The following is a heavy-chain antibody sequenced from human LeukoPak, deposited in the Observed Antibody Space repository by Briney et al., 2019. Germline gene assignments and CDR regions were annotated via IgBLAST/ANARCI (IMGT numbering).Heavy chain of an antibody. D-gene: IGHD2-21*01. Sequence: GGSLRLSCAASGFTFNNYAMNWVRQAPGKGLEWVSAITIGGTDTFYVDSVKGRFTISRDNSKNTLYLQMNSLRAEDTAVYYCARGPSYCGGDCYYYFDYWGQGTLVTVSS. CDR1: GFTFNNYA. CDR3: ARGPSYCGGDCYYYFDY. V-gene: IGHV3-23*01. CDR2: ITIGGTDT. J-gene: IGHJ4*02.